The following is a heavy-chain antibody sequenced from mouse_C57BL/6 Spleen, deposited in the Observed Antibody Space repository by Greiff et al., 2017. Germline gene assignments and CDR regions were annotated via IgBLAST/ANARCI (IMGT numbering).Heavy chain of an antibody. D-gene: IGHD1-1*01. J-gene: IGHJ1*03. CDR3: ARSSYYYGTPYWYFDV. CDR1: GYTFTSYW. V-gene: IGHV1-53*01. Sequence: VQLQQSGTELVKPGASVKLSCKASGYTFTSYWMHWVKQRPGQGLEWIGNINPSNGGTNYNEKFKSKATLTVDKSSSTAYMQLSSLTSEDSAVYYCARSSYYYGTPYWYFDVWGTGTTVTVSS. CDR2: INPSNGGT.